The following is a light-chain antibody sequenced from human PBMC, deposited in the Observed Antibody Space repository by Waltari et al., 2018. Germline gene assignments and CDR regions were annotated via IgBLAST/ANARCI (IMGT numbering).Light chain of an antibody. V-gene: IGLV1-44*01. CDR1: ASNIGHNL. CDR3: AAWDDSLNGRWV. J-gene: IGLJ3*02. CDR2: RSD. Sequence: QSVLTQPPSVSGTPGQRATISCSGSASNIGHNLVNWYQPFPGKAPKLLIYRSDQRPSGAPDRFSGSKSGTSASLAISGLQSEDEADYYCAAWDDSLNGRWVFGGGTKVTVL.